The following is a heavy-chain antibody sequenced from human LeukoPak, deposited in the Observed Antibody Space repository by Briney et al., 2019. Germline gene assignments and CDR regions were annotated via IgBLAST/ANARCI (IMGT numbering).Heavy chain of an antibody. CDR1: GFTFSTYA. J-gene: IGHJ4*02. D-gene: IGHD3-22*01. CDR3: AKSSYYDSSGYYREYYFDY. CDR2: IIGSGGST. V-gene: IGHV3-23*01. Sequence: GGSLRLSCAASGFTFSTYAMSWVRQAPGKGLEWVSAIIGSGGSTNCADSVKGRVTVSRDNSKSTLYLQMNSLRAEDTAVYYCAKSSYYDSSGYYREYYFDYWGQGTLVTVSS.